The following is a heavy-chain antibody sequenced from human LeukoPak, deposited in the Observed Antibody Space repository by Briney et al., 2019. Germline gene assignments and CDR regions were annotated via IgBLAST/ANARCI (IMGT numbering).Heavy chain of an antibody. CDR2: INSDGSAT. J-gene: IGHJ6*02. V-gene: IGHV3-74*01. CDR3: ASDSPYYGMDV. CDR1: GFTFSNHA. Sequence: GGSLRLSCAASGFTFSNHAMSWVRQAPGKGLEWVSRINSDGSATIYADSVRGRFTISRDNAKNTLYLQMSGLRVEDTAVYHCASDSPYYGMDVWGQGTTVTVSS.